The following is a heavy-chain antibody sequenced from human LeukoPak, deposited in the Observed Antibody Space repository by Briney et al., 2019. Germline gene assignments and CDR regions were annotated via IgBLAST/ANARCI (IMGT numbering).Heavy chain of an antibody. D-gene: IGHD3-10*01. V-gene: IGHV3-23*01. CDR1: GFTFSSYA. J-gene: IGHJ4*02. Sequence: GGSLRLSCAASGFTFSSYAMSWVRQAPGKGLEWVSAISGSGGSTYYADSVKGRFTISRDNSKNTLYLQMNSLRVEDTAVFYCAKDTTTSRRGFDYWGQGILVTVSS. CDR2: ISGSGGST. CDR3: AKDTTTSRRGFDY.